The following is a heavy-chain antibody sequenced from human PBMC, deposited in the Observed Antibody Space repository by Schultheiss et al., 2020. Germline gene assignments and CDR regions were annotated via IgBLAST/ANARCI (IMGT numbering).Heavy chain of an antibody. CDR3: ARRVNDYSNYRAWFDP. J-gene: IGHJ5*02. V-gene: IGHV4-61*02. CDR2: IYTSGST. Sequence: SETLSLTCTVSGGSISSGSYYWSWIRQPAGKGLEWIGRIYTSGSTYYNPSLKSRVTISVDTSKNQFSLKLSSVTAADTAVYYCARRVNDYSNYRAWFDPWGQGTLVTVSS. D-gene: IGHD4-11*01. CDR1: GGSISSGSYY.